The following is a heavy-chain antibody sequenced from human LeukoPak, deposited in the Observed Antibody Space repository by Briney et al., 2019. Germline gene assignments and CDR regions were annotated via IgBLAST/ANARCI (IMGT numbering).Heavy chain of an antibody. CDR3: ARDLGGTNYYYYYMDV. D-gene: IGHD1-1*01. J-gene: IGHJ6*03. V-gene: IGHV3-7*01. CDR1: GFTFSRYC. CDR2: IKQDGREK. Sequence: GGSLKPSCAASGFTFSRYCMSWVRQAQGKGLEWVANIKQDGREKYYVDSVKGRFTISRDNAKNSLYLQMNSLRAEDTAVYYCARDLGGTNYYYYYMDVWGKGTTVTVSS.